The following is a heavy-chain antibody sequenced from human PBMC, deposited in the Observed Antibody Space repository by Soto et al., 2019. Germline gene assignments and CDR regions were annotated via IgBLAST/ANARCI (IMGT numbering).Heavy chain of an antibody. Sequence: GASVKVSCKASGYTFTSYGISWVRQAPGQGLEWMGWISAYNGNTNYAQKLQGRVTMTTDTSTSTAYMELRSLRSDDTAVYYCASGVAWSGYYSTYYYGMDVWGQGTTVTV. CDR1: GYTFTSYG. V-gene: IGHV1-18*04. D-gene: IGHD3-3*01. CDR2: ISAYNGNT. CDR3: ASGVAWSGYYSTYYYGMDV. J-gene: IGHJ6*02.